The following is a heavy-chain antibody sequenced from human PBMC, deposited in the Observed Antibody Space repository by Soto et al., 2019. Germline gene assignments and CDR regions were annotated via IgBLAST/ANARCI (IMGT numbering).Heavy chain of an antibody. J-gene: IGHJ6*02. CDR1: GYIFTSYW. CDR2: IDPSDSYT. CDR3: ARLRLVVVPAATHGMDV. D-gene: IGHD2-2*01. Sequence: GESLKISCKGSGYIFTSYWISWVLQMPVKVLEWMGRIDPSDSYTNYSPSFQGHVTISADKSISTAYLQWSSLKASDTAMYYCARLRLVVVPAATHGMDVWGQGTTVTVSS. V-gene: IGHV5-10-1*01.